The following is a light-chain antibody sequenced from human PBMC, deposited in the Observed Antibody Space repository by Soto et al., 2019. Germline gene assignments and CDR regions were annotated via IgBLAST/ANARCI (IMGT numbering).Light chain of an antibody. J-gene: IGLJ3*02. Sequence: QSALTQPASVSGSLGQSITISCTGNSSDIGNYNLVSWYQQYPGKAPKLMIYEGGKRPPGISNRFSDSKSANTASLTISGLQSEDEADYYCCSYAGASTWVFGGGTKLTVL. CDR2: EGG. CDR1: SSDIGNYNL. CDR3: CSYAGASTWV. V-gene: IGLV2-23*01.